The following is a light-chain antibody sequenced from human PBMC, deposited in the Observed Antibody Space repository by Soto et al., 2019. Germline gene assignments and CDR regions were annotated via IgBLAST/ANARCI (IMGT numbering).Light chain of an antibody. CDR2: GTS. Sequence: EIVMTQSPVALSVSPGESAALSCRASQSVGRNFAWYQQRAGQAARVLIYGTSTRATGVPSRFSGSGSGTDFTLTISSLQSEYFAVYYCQQYNKWPYTFGQGTRLEIK. CDR3: QQYNKWPYT. CDR1: QSVGRN. V-gene: IGKV3-15*01. J-gene: IGKJ2*01.